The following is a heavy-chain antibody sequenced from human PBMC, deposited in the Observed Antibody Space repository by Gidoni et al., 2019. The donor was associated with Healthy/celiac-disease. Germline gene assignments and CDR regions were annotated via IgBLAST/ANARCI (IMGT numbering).Heavy chain of an antibody. CDR1: GFPLGDSA. CDR3: TRDRDTIFGVVIMGHFDY. V-gene: IGHV3-49*03. CDR2: IRSKAYGGTT. J-gene: IGHJ4*02. D-gene: IGHD3-3*01. Sequence: EVQLVESGGGLVQPGRSLRLSCTSSGFPLGDSAISWFRQAPGKGLEWVGFIRSKAYGGTTEYAASVKGRFTISSDDSKSIADLQMNSLKTEDTAVYYCTRDRDTIFGVVIMGHFDYWGQGTLVTVSS.